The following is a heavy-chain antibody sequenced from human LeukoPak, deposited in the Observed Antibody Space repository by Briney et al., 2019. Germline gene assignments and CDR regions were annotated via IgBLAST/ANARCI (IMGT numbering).Heavy chain of an antibody. Sequence: SETLSLTCIVSGGSISSSSHNWGWIRQPPGKGLEWIGSIYYSGTTYYNPSLKSRLTISVDTSKNQFSLKLSSVTAVDTAVYYCARHDRIIASPLVWGQGILVTVSS. V-gene: IGHV4-39*01. J-gene: IGHJ4*02. CDR2: IYYSGTT. CDR3: ARHDRIIASPLV. D-gene: IGHD6-13*01. CDR1: GGSISSSSHN.